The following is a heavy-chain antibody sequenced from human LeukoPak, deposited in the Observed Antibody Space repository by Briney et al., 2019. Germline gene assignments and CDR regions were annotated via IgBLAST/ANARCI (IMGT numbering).Heavy chain of an antibody. Sequence: GGSLILSCAAAGFTFSRYSINWVRQSPGKGLEWVSLITGGSSSTFYADSVKGRFTISRDNAKNSLYLQMDSLRAEDTAVYYCARNTHSLTTYGMEVWGQGTTVTVSS. CDR2: ITGGSSST. CDR1: GFTFSRYS. CDR3: ARNTHSLTTYGMEV. V-gene: IGHV3-21*01. D-gene: IGHD1-14*01. J-gene: IGHJ6*02.